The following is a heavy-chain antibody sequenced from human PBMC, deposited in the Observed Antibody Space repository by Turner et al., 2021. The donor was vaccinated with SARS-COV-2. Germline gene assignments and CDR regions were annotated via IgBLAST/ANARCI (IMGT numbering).Heavy chain of an antibody. V-gene: IGHV1-18*01. Sequence: QVQLVQSGAEVKKPGASVKVSCKASGYTLTRYGISWVRRAPGQGLEWMGWMSAYNGNTNYAQKLQGRVTMTTDTSTSTAYKELRSLRSDDTAVYYCARGDIVVVVASTPGDYFDYWGQGTLVTVSS. CDR1: GYTLTRYG. CDR3: ARGDIVVVVASTPGDYFDY. D-gene: IGHD2-15*01. J-gene: IGHJ4*02. CDR2: MSAYNGNT.